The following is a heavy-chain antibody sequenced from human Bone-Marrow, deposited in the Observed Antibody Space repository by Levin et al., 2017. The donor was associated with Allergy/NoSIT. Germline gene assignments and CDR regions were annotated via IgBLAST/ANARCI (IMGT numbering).Heavy chain of an antibody. CDR3: ARRLSSGWYSVDY. CDR1: VYIFTIYF. V-gene: IGHV5-10-1*01. D-gene: IGHD6-19*01. J-gene: IGHJ4*02. Sequence: SLNISFNFSVYIFTIYFIILFLHIPFKFLYFIFIIYPIYSYTNYIPSFQGHVTISADTSINTAYLQWSSLKSSDTAMYYCARRLSSGWYSVDYWGQGTLVTVSS. CDR2: IYPIYSYT.